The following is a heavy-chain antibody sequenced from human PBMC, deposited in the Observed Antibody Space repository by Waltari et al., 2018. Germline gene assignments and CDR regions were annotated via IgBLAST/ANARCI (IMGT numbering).Heavy chain of an antibody. V-gene: IGHV4-59*11. CDR1: GRSICRLY. D-gene: IGHD6-13*01. CDR2: IDYSGST. CDR3: ARDGDSKHDAFDI. Sequence: QVQLQESGPGLVQPSDTLSLTCTVSGRSICRLYLSWFRQPPGKGLEWIGYIDYSGSTNYNPTLKSRVTIAVDTSKNQFALKLRAVTAADTAVYYCARDGDSKHDAFDIWGQGTMVTVSS. J-gene: IGHJ3*02.